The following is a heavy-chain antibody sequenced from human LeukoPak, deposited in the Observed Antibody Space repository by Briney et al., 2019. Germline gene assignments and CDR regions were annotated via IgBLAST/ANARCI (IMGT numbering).Heavy chain of an antibody. D-gene: IGHD2-2*02. Sequence: TSGTLSLTCAVSGGSISGTNWWTWVRQPPGKGLDWIGEIYHSGNTNYNPSLKSRVTISVDKSKNQFSLKLSSVTAADTAVYYCARAYCCYRGSSGLRFDPWGQGTLVTVSS. CDR2: IYHSGNT. CDR3: ARAYCCYRGSSGLRFDP. J-gene: IGHJ5*02. V-gene: IGHV4-4*02. CDR1: GGSISGTNW.